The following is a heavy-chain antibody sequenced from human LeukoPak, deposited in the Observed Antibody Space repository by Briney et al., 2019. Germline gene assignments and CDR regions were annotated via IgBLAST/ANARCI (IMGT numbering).Heavy chain of an antibody. CDR3: ARGVGLPPALWGSYRPPFDY. CDR2: INHSGST. Sequence: SETLSLTCAVYGGSFSGYYWSWIRQPPGKGLEWIGEINHSGSTNYNPSLKSRVTISVDTSKNQFSLKLSSVTAADTAVYYCARGVGLPPALWGSYRPPFDYWGQGTLVTVSS. CDR1: GGSFSGYY. J-gene: IGHJ4*02. D-gene: IGHD3-16*02. V-gene: IGHV4-34*01.